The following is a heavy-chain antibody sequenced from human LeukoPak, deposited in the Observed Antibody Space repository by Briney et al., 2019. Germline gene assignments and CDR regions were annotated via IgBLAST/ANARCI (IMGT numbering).Heavy chain of an antibody. V-gene: IGHV1-18*01. CDR3: ARDLTDFWSGYRSGDAFDI. CDR2: ISACNGNT. Sequence: ASVKVSCKASGYTFTSYGISGVPQAPGQGLEWMGWISACNGNTNYAQKLQGRVTMTTDTSTSTAYMELRSLRSDDTAVYYCARDLTDFWSGYRSGDAFDIWGQGTMVTVSS. CDR1: GYTFTSYG. D-gene: IGHD3-3*01. J-gene: IGHJ3*02.